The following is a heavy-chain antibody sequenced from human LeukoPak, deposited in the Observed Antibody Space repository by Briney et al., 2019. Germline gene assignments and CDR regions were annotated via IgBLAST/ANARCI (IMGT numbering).Heavy chain of an antibody. J-gene: IGHJ6*03. CDR2: GYYSGST. CDR1: GDSVTTTSYY. Sequence: ETLSLTCTVSGDSVTTTSYYWGWIRQPPGKGLEWIGSGYYSGSTYYNPSLKSRVTISVDTSKNQFSLKLTSVTAADTAAYYCARVQRITIFGVVPQGYMDVWGEGTTVTVSS. CDR3: ARVQRITIFGVVPQGYMDV. D-gene: IGHD3-3*01. V-gene: IGHV4-39*07.